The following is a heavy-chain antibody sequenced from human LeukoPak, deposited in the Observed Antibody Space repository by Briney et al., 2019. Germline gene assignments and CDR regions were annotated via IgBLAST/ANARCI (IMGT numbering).Heavy chain of an antibody. J-gene: IGHJ3*02. D-gene: IGHD6-19*01. Sequence: SVKVSCKASGGTFSSYAISXVRQAPGQGXXXXGGIIPIFGKANYAQKFQGRVTITADESTSTAYMELSSLRSEDTAVYYCARLPIAVAGTGWNDAFDIWGQGTMVTVSS. CDR2: IIPIFGKA. V-gene: IGHV1-69*13. CDR3: ARLPIAVAGTGWNDAFDI. CDR1: GGTFSSYA.